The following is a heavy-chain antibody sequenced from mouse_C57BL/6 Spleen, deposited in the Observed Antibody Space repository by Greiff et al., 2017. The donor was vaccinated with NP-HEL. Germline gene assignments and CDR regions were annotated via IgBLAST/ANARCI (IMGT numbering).Heavy chain of an antibody. CDR2: ISDGGSYT. Sequence: DVMLVESGGGLVKPGGSLKLSCAASGFTFSSYAMSWVRQTPEKRLEWVATISDGGSYTYYPDNVKGRFTISRDNAKNNLYLQMSHLKSEDTAMYYCARDETGGFAYWGQGTLVTVSA. J-gene: IGHJ3*01. CDR1: GFTFSSYA. CDR3: ARDETGGFAY. V-gene: IGHV5-4*01. D-gene: IGHD4-1*01.